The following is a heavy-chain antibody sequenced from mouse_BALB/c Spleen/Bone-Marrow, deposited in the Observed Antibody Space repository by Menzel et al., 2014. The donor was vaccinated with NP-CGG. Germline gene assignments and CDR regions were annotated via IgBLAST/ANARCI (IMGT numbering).Heavy chain of an antibody. CDR1: GFTFSSYS. J-gene: IGHJ2*01. V-gene: IGHV5-6-4*01. D-gene: IGHD2-4*01. Sequence: EVQVVESGGGLVKPGGSLKLSCAASGFTFSSYSMSWVRQTPEKRLEWVATISSGGHDTYYPDSVKGRFTISRDNAKNTLHLQMSSLKSEDTAVYYCSKDGGYDYSYYFDYWGQGTTLTVSS. CDR3: SKDGGYDYSYYFDY. CDR2: ISSGGHDT.